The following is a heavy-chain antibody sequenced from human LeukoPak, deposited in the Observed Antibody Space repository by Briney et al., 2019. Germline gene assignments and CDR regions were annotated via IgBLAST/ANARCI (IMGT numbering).Heavy chain of an antibody. D-gene: IGHD1-1*01. CDR1: GGSISSGSYY. CDR2: IYSSGST. J-gene: IGHJ5*02. Sequence: PSQTLSLTCTVSGGSISSGSYYWSWIRQPAGKGLEWIGRIYSSGSTNYNPSLKSRVTMSVDTSKNQISLKLTSVTAADTAVYYCAREVQLERRSLDPWGQGTLVTVSS. CDR3: AREVQLERRSLDP. V-gene: IGHV4-61*02.